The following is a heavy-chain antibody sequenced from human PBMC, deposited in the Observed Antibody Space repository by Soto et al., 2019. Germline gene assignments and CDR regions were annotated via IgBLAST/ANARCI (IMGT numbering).Heavy chain of an antibody. CDR1: GFPFSSYA. Sequence: GGSLSLSCAASGFPFSSYAMSWVRQAPGKGLEWVSAISGSGGSTYYADSVKGRFTISRDNSKNTLYPQMNSLRAEDTAVYYCAKRETACRAFDYWGRGTLVTVSS. CDR3: AKRETACRAFDY. D-gene: IGHD1-26*01. J-gene: IGHJ4*02. CDR2: ISGSGGST. V-gene: IGHV3-23*01.